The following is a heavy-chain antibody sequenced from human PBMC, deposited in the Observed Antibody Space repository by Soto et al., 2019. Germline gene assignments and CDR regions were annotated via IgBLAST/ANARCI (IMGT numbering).Heavy chain of an antibody. CDR1: GFTFSDYY. CDR2: ISSSSYT. V-gene: IGHV3-11*06. D-gene: IGHD5-18*01. CDR3: AREAVNSFLRPTNWFDP. J-gene: IGHJ5*02. Sequence: GGSLRLSCAASGFTFSDYYMSWIRQAPGKGLEWVSYISSSSYTNYADSVKGRFTISRDNAKNSLYLQMNSLRAEDTAVYYCAREAVNSFLRPTNWFDPWGQGTLVTVSS.